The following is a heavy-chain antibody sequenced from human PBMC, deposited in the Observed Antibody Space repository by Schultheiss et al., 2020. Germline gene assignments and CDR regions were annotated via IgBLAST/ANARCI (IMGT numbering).Heavy chain of an antibody. CDR2: IYYSGST. CDR3: ARGTVTAYYCYYGMDV. Sequence: SETLSLTCTVSGGSISSGGYYWSWIRQHPGKGLEWIGYIYYSGSTYYNPSLKSRVTISVDTSKNQFSLKLSSVTAADTAVYYCARGTVTAYYCYYGMDVWGQGTTVTVSS. CDR1: GGSISSGGYY. V-gene: IGHV4-31*03. D-gene: IGHD4-17*01. J-gene: IGHJ6*02.